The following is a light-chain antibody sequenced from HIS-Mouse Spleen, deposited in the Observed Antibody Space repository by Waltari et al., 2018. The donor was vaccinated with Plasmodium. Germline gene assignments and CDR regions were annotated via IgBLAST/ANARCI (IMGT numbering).Light chain of an antibody. J-gene: IGLJ3*02. CDR3: CSYAGSSTWV. CDR2: EGS. CDR1: SSDVGSYNL. V-gene: IGLV2-23*01. Sequence: QSALTQPASVSGSPGQSITISCTGTSSDVGSYNLVSWYQQHPGKAPTIVIYEGSKRPSGVFNRCSGSNSGTTASLTISVLQAEDEADYYGCSYAGSSTWVFGGGTKLTVL.